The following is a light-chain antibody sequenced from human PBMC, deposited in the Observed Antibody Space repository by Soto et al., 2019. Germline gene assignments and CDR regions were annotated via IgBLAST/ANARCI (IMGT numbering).Light chain of an antibody. V-gene: IGLV2-23*01. CDR3: CSYAGSSTSV. J-gene: IGLJ7*01. CDR2: EGS. Sequence: QSALTQPASVSGSPGQSITISCTGTSSDVGSYNLVCWYQQHPGKAPKLMIYEGSKRPSGVSNRFSGSKSGNTASLTISGLQAEDEADYYCCSYAGSSTSVFGGGTQLTVL. CDR1: SSDVGSYNL.